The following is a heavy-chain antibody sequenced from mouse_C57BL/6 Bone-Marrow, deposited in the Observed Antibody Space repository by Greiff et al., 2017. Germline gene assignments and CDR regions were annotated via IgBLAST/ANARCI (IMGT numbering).Heavy chain of an antibody. Sequence: QVQLQQSGAELVKPGASVKISCKASGYAFSSYWMNWVKQRPGKGLEWIGQIYPGDGDTNYNGKFKGKATLTADKSSSTAYMQLSSLTSEDSAVYFCARNPYGYGGYYFDYWGQGTTLTVSS. CDR2: IYPGDGDT. V-gene: IGHV1-80*01. J-gene: IGHJ2*01. CDR1: GYAFSSYW. CDR3: ARNPYGYGGYYFDY. D-gene: IGHD2-2*01.